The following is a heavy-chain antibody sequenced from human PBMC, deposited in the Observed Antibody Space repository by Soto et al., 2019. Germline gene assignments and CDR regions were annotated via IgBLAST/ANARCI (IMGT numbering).Heavy chain of an antibody. CDR2: VSDNGKT. V-gene: IGHV4-59*11. D-gene: IGHD3-3*02. J-gene: IGHJ4*02. CDR1: GSSISGHY. CDR3: ARGRAIYGEWDYFDT. Sequence: SETLSLTCTVSGSSISGHYWTWIRQSPGRGLQWLGFVSDNGKTNSDASLKGRLTISLDTSKKEISLRLASVTAADTALYYCARGRAIYGEWDYFDTWGQGAQVTVSS.